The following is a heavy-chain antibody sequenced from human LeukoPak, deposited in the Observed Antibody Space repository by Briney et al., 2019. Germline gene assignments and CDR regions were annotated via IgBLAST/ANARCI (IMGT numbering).Heavy chain of an antibody. V-gene: IGHV1-18*01. CDR3: ARDSGEVRGAEIPNWFGP. D-gene: IGHD3-10*01. CDR2: ISAATGYT. J-gene: IGHJ5*02. Sequence: GASVKVSCKASGYTFTSHGIIWMRQAPGQGLEWVGCISAATGYTDYAQKLQGRVTMTTDTSTSTAYMELRSLRSDDTAVYYCARDSGEVRGAEIPNWFGPWGQGTLVTVSS. CDR1: GYTFTSHG.